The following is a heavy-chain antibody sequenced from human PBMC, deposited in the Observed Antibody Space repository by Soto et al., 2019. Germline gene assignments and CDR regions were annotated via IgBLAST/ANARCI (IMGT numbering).Heavy chain of an antibody. D-gene: IGHD3-10*01. CDR2: ISAYNGNT. Sequence: QVHLVQSGGEVKKTGASVTVSCKASGYRFASYAIGWVRQAPXQGLEWVGWISAYNGNTRYAQKLQGRVTMTTDTSTSTAYMELRSLKSDDTAVYYCARERVTLVRGPQNWFDPWGQGTLVTVSS. CDR3: ARERVTLVRGPQNWFDP. CDR1: GYRFASYA. V-gene: IGHV1-18*01. J-gene: IGHJ5*02.